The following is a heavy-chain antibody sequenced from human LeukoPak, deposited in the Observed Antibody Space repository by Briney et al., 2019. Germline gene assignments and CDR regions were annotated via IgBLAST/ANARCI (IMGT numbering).Heavy chain of an antibody. D-gene: IGHD1-26*01. CDR1: GYTFTSYG. CDR3: ASQRGVGATTPFDY. Sequence: ASVKVSCKASGYTFTSYGISWVRQAPGQGLEWMGWISAYNGNTNYAQKLQGRVTMTTDTSTSTAYMKLRSLRSDDTAVYYCASQRGVGATTPFDYWGQGTLVTVSS. J-gene: IGHJ4*02. CDR2: ISAYNGNT. V-gene: IGHV1-18*01.